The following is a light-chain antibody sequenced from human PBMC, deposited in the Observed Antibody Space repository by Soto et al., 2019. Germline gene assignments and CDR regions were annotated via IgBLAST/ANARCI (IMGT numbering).Light chain of an antibody. Sequence: QAVVTQPPSMSGTPGQRVTISCSGSSSNIGSYTVSWYQQLPGTAPKFLIYSNDQRPSGVPDRFSGSKSGTSASLAISGLQSEDEATYYCAAWDDSLSGIVVFGGGTKLTVL. CDR1: SSNIGSYT. CDR3: AAWDDSLSGIVV. CDR2: SND. J-gene: IGLJ2*01. V-gene: IGLV1-44*01.